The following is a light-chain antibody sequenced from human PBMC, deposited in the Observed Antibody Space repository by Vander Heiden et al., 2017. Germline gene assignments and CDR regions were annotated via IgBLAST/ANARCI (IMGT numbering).Light chain of an antibody. V-gene: IGKV3-20*01. J-gene: IGKJ4*01. CDR2: GAS. CDR1: QSVSSSY. Sequence: EIVSTQSPGTLSLSPGERATLSCRASQSVSSSYLAWYQHKPGQAPRLVIYGASSSANGIPDRFSGSGYGREFTRTSIRLEHEDFAVYYGQQDCRSHLFGGGTKVEIK. CDR3: QQDCRSHL.